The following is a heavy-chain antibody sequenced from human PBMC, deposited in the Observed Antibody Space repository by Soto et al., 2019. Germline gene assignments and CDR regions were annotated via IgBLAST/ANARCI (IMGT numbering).Heavy chain of an antibody. CDR3: AKVRRDYGPGISIK. D-gene: IGHD3-10*01. Sequence: GGSLRLSCAASGFTFTTYAMTWVRQAPGKGLEWVSAIGPSGDNTYYADSVKGRFTISRDNSKNTLYLQMNSLRADDTAVYFCAKVRRDYGPGISIKWGQGALVTVS. V-gene: IGHV3-23*01. CDR1: GFTFTTYA. J-gene: IGHJ4*02. CDR2: IGPSGDNT.